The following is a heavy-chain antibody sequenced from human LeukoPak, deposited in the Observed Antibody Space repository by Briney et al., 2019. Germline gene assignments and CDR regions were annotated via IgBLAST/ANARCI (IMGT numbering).Heavy chain of an antibody. CDR2: ISGSGGST. D-gene: IGHD3-3*01. CDR1: GFTFSSYA. CDR3: AKDATYYDFWSGYYDPQAAYYFDY. Sequence: GGSLRLSCAASGFTFSSYAMSWVRQAPGKGLEWVSAISGSGGSTYYADSVKGRFTISRDNSKNTLYLQMNSLRAEDTAVYYCAKDATYYDFWSGYYDPQAAYYFDYRGQGTLVTVSS. J-gene: IGHJ4*02. V-gene: IGHV3-23*01.